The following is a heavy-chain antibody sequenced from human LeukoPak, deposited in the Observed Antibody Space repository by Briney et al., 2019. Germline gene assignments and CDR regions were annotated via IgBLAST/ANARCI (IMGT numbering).Heavy chain of an antibody. J-gene: IGHJ4*02. CDR1: GGSITSGDYS. V-gene: IGHV4-30-2*01. D-gene: IGHD5-12*01. Sequence: SETLSLTCAVSGGSITSGDYSWSWIRQPPGKGLEWIGGINHSGSTNYNPSLKSRVTISVDTSKNQFSLKLSSVTAADTAVYYCARGPGVATIRTRGDYWGQGTLVTVSS. CDR2: INHSGST. CDR3: ARGPGVATIRTRGDY.